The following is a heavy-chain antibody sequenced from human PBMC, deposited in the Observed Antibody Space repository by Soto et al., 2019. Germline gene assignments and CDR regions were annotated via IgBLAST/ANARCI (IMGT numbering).Heavy chain of an antibody. J-gene: IGHJ4*02. Sequence: GGSLRLSCAASGFTVSSSYMSWVRQAPGQGLEWVLVIYSGGSTYYADSVKGRFTISRDNSKNTLYLQMNSLRAEDTAVYYCTTGRSYWGQGTLVTVSS. CDR3: TTGRSY. V-gene: IGHV3-53*01. CDR2: IYSGGST. CDR1: GFTVSSSY.